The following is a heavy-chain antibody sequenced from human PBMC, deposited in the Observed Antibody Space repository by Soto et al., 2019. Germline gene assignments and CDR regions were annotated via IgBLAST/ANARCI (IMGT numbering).Heavy chain of an antibody. CDR3: ASHYDSSGYYYRGLDY. CDR2: IIPIFGTA. J-gene: IGHJ4*02. Sequence: QVQLVQSGAEVKKPGSSVKVSCKASGGTFSSYAISWVRQAPGQGLEWMGGIIPIFGTADYAQKFQGRVTITAYXXTXPAYMELSSLRSEDTAVYYCASHYDSSGYYYRGLDYWGQGTLVTVSS. V-gene: IGHV1-69*12. CDR1: GGTFSSYA. D-gene: IGHD3-22*01.